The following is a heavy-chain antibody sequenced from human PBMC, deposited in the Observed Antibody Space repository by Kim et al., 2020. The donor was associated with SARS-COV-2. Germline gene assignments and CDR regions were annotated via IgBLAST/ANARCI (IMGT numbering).Heavy chain of an antibody. Sequence: SETLSLTCAVYGGSFSGYYWSWIRQPPGKGLEWIGEINHSGSTNYNPSLKSRVTISVDTSKNQFSLKLSSVTAADTAVYYCATHWGIAAAGTRGPFDYWGQGTLVTVSS. CDR1: GGSFSGYY. V-gene: IGHV4-34*01. CDR3: ATHWGIAAAGTRGPFDY. D-gene: IGHD6-13*01. CDR2: INHSGST. J-gene: IGHJ4*02.